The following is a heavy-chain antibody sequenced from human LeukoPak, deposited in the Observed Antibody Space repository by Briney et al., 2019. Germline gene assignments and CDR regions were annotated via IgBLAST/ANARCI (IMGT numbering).Heavy chain of an antibody. Sequence: SETLSLTCTVSGGSISSYYWSWIRQPAGKGLEWIGRIYTSGSTNYNPSLKSRVTMSVDTSKNQLSLKLSSVTAADTAVYYCARDRSITMVRGVIFWFDPWGQGTLVTVSS. D-gene: IGHD3-10*01. CDR2: IYTSGST. CDR1: GGSISSYY. CDR3: ARDRSITMVRGVIFWFDP. J-gene: IGHJ5*02. V-gene: IGHV4-4*07.